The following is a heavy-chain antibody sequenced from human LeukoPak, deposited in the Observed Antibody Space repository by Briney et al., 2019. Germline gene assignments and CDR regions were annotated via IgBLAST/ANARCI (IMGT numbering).Heavy chain of an antibody. CDR3: AKDMGSYGDYPGY. CDR1: GFTFDDYA. D-gene: IGHD4-17*01. CDR2: ISGDGGST. J-gene: IGHJ4*02. Sequence: GGSLRLSCAASGFTFDDYAMQWVRQGPEKGLEWVSLISGDGGSTYYADSVKGRFTISRGNSKNSLYLQMNSLRTEDTALYYCAKDMGSYGDYPGYWGQGTLVTVSS. V-gene: IGHV3-43*02.